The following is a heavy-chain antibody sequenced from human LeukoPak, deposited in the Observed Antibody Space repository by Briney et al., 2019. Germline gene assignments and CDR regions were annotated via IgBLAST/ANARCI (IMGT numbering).Heavy chain of an antibody. V-gene: IGHV3-49*04. D-gene: IGHD3-9*01. Sequence: PGGSLRLSCTASGVTFGDYAMSWVRQAPGKGLEWVGFIRSKAYGGTTEYAASVKGRFTISRDDSKSIAYLQMNSLKTEDTAVYYCTRDEELRYFDWLFNFDYWGQGTLVTVSS. CDR3: TRDEELRYFDWLFNFDY. CDR1: GVTFGDYA. J-gene: IGHJ4*02. CDR2: IRSKAYGGTT.